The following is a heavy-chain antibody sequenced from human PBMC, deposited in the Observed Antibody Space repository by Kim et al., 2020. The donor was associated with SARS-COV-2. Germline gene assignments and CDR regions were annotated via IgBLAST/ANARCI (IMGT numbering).Heavy chain of an antibody. V-gene: IGHV4-59*08. Sequence: SETLSLTCTVSNDSMNAFYWSWIRQPPGKGLEWIGYVHYGGSTNYNPSLASRVTISVDTSSNQFSLKLTSVTAADSAVYYCARLHIGVANIWFDPWGQGTLVTVSS. D-gene: IGHD3-3*01. CDR3: ARLHIGVANIWFDP. CDR2: VHYGGST. CDR1: NDSMNAFY. J-gene: IGHJ5*02.